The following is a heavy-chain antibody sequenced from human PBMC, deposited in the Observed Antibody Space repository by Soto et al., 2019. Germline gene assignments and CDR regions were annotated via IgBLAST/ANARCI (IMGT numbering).Heavy chain of an antibody. J-gene: IGHJ4*02. V-gene: IGHV3-23*01. CDR3: AKVGSSSSARFDY. D-gene: IGHD6-6*01. Sequence: PGGSLRLSCAASGFTFNTCAMSWGRQAPGKGLERVSRISGSGGNTYYADSVKGRFTIARDNSKNTLYLQMNTLRAEDTALYSCAKVGSSSSARFDYWGRGTLVTVSS. CDR1: GFTFNTCA. CDR2: ISGSGGNT.